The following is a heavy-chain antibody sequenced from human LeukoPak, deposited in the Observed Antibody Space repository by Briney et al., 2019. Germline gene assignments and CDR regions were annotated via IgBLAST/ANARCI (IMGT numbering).Heavy chain of an antibody. V-gene: IGHV1-18*01. CDR2: ISAYSGYT. Sequence: GASVTVSCKASRYTFTSYGITWVRQAPGQGPESMGWISAYSGYTNYAQKFQGRVTMTTDTSTSTTYMELRSLRSDDTAVYYCARDNHSGSWSWFDPWGQGTLVTVSS. J-gene: IGHJ5*02. CDR1: RYTFTSYG. CDR3: ARDNHSGSWSWFDP. D-gene: IGHD6-13*01.